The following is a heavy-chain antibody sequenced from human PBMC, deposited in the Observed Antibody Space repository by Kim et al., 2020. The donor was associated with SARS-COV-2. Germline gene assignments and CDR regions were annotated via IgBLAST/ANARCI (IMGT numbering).Heavy chain of an antibody. V-gene: IGHV3-64*02. D-gene: IGHD2-15*01. CDR3: ARDRCSGGSCYLDY. J-gene: IGHJ4*02. Sequence: DSVKGRFTISRDNSKNTLYLQMGSLRAEDMAVYYCARDRCSGGSCYLDYWGQGTLVTVSS.